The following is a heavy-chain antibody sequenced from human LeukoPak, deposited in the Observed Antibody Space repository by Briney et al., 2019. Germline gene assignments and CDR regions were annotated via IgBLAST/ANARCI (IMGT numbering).Heavy chain of an antibody. J-gene: IGHJ4*02. Sequence: PGRSLRLSCAASGFTFSSYWMSWVRQAPGEGLEWVANIKQDGSEKYYVDSVKGRFTISRDNAKNSLYLQMNSLRAEDTAVYYCARTLGYSSGWFPSRDYWGQGTLVTVSS. V-gene: IGHV3-7*01. CDR2: IKQDGSEK. CDR3: ARTLGYSSGWFPSRDY. D-gene: IGHD6-19*01. CDR1: GFTFSSYW.